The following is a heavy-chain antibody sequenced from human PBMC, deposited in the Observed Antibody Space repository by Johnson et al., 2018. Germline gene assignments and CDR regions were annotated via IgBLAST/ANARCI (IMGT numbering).Heavy chain of an antibody. CDR2: ISYDETSK. J-gene: IGHJ6*03. CDR3: ARDQGVIAATAPRRHMDV. Sequence: QLVESGGGVAQPGNSLRLSCAASGFTCSSYAMHWVRQAPGKGLEWVALISYDETSKYYSDSVKGRFAISRGNSENMLYLQMNRLRPEDTAVYYCARDQGVIAATAPRRHMDVWGKGTTVTVSS. V-gene: IGHV3-30*09. CDR1: GFTCSSYA. D-gene: IGHD2-15*01.